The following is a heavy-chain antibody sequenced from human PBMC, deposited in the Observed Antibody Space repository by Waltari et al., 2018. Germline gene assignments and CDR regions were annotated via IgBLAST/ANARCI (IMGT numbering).Heavy chain of an antibody. V-gene: IGHV1-69*05. CDR1: GGTFSSYA. CDR2: SSPIFGTP. D-gene: IGHD5-18*01. CDR3: ASGYSYGSDYYYYYMDV. J-gene: IGHJ6*03. Sequence: QVQLVQSGAEVKKPGSSVKVSCKASGGTFSSYAISWVRQAPGQGLEWMGGSSPIFGTPNYAQKFQGRVTITTDESTSTAYMELSSLRSEDTAVYYCASGYSYGSDYYYYYMDVWGKGTTVTVSS.